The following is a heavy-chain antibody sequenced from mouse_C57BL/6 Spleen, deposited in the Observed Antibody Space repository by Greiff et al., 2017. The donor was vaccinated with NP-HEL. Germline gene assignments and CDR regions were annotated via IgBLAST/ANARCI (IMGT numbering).Heavy chain of an antibody. CDR3: ARPPDYDGAWFAY. D-gene: IGHD2-4*01. Sequence: QVQLQQPGAELVKPGASVKLSCKASGYTFTSYWMHWVKQRPGQGLEWIGMIHPNSGSTNYNEKFKSKATLTVDRSSSTAYMQLSSLTSEDSAVYYCARPPDYDGAWFAYWGQGTLVTVSA. CDR2: IHPNSGST. J-gene: IGHJ3*01. V-gene: IGHV1-64*01. CDR1: GYTFTSYW.